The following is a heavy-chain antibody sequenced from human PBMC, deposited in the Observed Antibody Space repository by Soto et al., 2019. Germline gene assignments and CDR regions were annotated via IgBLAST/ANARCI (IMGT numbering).Heavy chain of an antibody. V-gene: IGHV3-30*18. D-gene: IGHD3-10*01. CDR1: GFTFSSYG. Sequence: QVQLVESGGGVVQPGRSLRLSCAASGFTFSSYGMHWVRQAPGKGLEWVAVISYDGSNKYYADSVKGRFTISRDNSKNTLYLQMNSLRAEDTDVYYCAKDGGYYGSGSYYPLLDYGMDVWGQGTTVTVSS. CDR2: ISYDGSNK. J-gene: IGHJ6*02. CDR3: AKDGGYYGSGSYYPLLDYGMDV.